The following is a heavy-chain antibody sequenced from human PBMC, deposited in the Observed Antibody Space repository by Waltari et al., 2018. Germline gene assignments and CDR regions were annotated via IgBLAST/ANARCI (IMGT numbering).Heavy chain of an antibody. D-gene: IGHD4-17*01. V-gene: IGHV3-30*02. Sequence: QVQLVESGGGVVQPGGSLRLSCAASGSTFSGQGMHWVRPATRKGLECVAVSRYDGSNKYYADSGKGRFTISRDNSKNTLYLQMNSLRAEDTAVYYCAKDRDYGDYGYYYYMDVWGKGTTVTVSS. CDR2: SRYDGSNK. CDR3: AKDRDYGDYGYYYYMDV. J-gene: IGHJ6*03. CDR1: GSTFSGQG.